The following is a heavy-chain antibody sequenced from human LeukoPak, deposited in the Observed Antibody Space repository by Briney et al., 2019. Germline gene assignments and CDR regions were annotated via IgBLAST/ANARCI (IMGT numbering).Heavy chain of an antibody. D-gene: IGHD4-11*01. J-gene: IGHJ6*02. V-gene: IGHV4-59*11. CDR3: ARSKADYYYYGMDV. CDR2: ICYSGST. CDR1: GGSISSHY. Sequence: PSETLSLTCTVSGGSISSHYWSWIRQPPGKGLEWIGYICYSGSTNYNPSLKSRVTMSVDTSKNQFSLKLSSVTAADTAVYYCARSKADYYYYGMDVWGQGTTVTVSS.